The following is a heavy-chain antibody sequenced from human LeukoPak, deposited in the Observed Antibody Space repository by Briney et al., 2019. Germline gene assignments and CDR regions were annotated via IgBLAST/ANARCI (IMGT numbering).Heavy chain of an antibody. V-gene: IGHV4-4*07. CDR3: ARHNFKLLWFGSHFDY. J-gene: IGHJ4*02. CDR2: IYTSGST. CDR1: GGSISSYY. D-gene: IGHD3-10*01. Sequence: SETLSLTCTVSGGSISSYYWSWIRQPAGKGLEWIGRIYTSGSTNYNPSLKSRVTMSVDTSQNQFSLKLSSVTAADTAVYYCARHNFKLLWFGSHFDYWGQGTLVTVSS.